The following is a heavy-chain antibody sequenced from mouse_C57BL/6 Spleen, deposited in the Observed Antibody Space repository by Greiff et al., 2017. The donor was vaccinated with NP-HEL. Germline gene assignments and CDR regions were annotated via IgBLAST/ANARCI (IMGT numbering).Heavy chain of an antibody. CDR2: ISSGSSTI. CDR3: AGGYFEV. V-gene: IGHV5-17*01. J-gene: IGHJ1*03. Sequence: EVQVVESGGGLVKPGGSLKLSCAASGFTFSDYGMHWVRQAPEKGLEWVAYISSGSSTIYYADTVKGRFTISRDNAKNTLFLQMTSLRSEETARYYCAGGYFEVWGTGTTVTVSS. CDR1: GFTFSDYG.